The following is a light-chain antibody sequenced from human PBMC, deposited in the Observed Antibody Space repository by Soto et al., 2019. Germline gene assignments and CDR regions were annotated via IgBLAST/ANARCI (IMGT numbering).Light chain of an antibody. CDR2: GVS. V-gene: IGKV3-20*01. Sequence: EIVLTQSPGTLSVSPGERATLSCRASQSVGSTFLAWYQQKPGQAPRLLIYGVSNRATGTPDRFSGSGSGTDFTLTISRLEPEDFAVYYCQQYGSPPITFGQGTRLEIK. CDR1: QSVGSTF. J-gene: IGKJ5*01. CDR3: QQYGSPPIT.